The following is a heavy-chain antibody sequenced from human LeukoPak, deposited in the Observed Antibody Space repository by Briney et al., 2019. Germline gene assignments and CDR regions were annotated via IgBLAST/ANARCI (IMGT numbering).Heavy chain of an antibody. Sequence: GGSLRLSCAASGFTVISNLMNWVRQSPGRGLEWLSSIHSGGATYYADSVKGRFTISRDHSNNSVSLQMTNLRVEDTAIYYCARGAYRISWPGIDYWGQGTLVTVSS. CDR2: IHSGGAT. CDR3: ARGAYRISWPGIDY. D-gene: IGHD3-16*02. J-gene: IGHJ4*02. V-gene: IGHV3-53*01. CDR1: GFTVISNL.